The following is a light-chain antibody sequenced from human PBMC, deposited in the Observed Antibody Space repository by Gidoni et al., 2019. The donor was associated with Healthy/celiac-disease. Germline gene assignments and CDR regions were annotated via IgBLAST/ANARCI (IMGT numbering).Light chain of an antibody. CDR3: LQDYHYPRT. J-gene: IGKJ1*01. V-gene: IGKV1-6*01. Sequence: AIQMTQSPSSLSASVGDRVTITCRASQGIRNDLGLYQQKPGKAPQLLLYAASSLQSGVPSRFSGSGSGTDFTLTISSLQPEDFATYYCLQDYHYPRTFGQGTKVEIK. CDR1: QGIRND. CDR2: AAS.